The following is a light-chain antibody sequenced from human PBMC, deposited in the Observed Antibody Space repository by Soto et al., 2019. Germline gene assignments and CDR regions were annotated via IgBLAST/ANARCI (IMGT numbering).Light chain of an antibody. J-gene: IGLJ3*02. CDR2: DVT. CDR3: SSYTSNSTV. Sequence: QSVLTQPASVSGSPGQSITISCTGTSRDVGGYNSVSWYQQHPGKAPKLIIIDVTNRPSGVSNRFSGSKSGNTASLTISGLHAEDEADYYCSSYTSNSTVFAGGTKLTVL. CDR1: SRDVGGYNS. V-gene: IGLV2-14*03.